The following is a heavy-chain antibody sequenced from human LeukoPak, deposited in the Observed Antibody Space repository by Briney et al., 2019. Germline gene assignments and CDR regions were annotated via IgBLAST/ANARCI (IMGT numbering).Heavy chain of an antibody. CDR2: IIPIFGTA. D-gene: IGHD3-10*01. CDR3: ARSGGSGSYSYHFDY. CDR1: GGTFSSYS. Sequence: GASVKVSCKASGGTFSSYSISWVRQAPGQGLEWMGGIIPIFGTANYAQKFQCRVTITTDESTSTASVELSSLRSEDTAVYYCARSGGSGSYSYHFDYWGQGTLVTVSS. J-gene: IGHJ4*02. V-gene: IGHV1-69*05.